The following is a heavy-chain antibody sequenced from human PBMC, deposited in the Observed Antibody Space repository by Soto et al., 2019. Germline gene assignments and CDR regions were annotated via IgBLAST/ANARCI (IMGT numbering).Heavy chain of an antibody. D-gene: IGHD2-21*02. CDR1: GGSMNGYH. Sequence: SETLSLTCTVSGGSMNGYHWNWIRQPPGKGLEWIGHVFYSGNTNYNPSLKSRVTILVDTSKNQLSLKLTSVTAADTALYFCARGTFCAGDCDYLDHWGQGALVTVSS. V-gene: IGHV4-59*01. J-gene: IGHJ4*02. CDR3: ARGTFCAGDCDYLDH. CDR2: VFYSGNT.